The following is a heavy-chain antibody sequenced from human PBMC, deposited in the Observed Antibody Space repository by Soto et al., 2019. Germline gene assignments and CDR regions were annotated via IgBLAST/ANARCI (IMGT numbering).Heavy chain of an antibody. Sequence: GASVKVSCKASGYTFSSYYIHWLRQAPGQGLEWMGVINPGGGSTNYAQNFRGRVTMTRDTSTSTVYMELSSLRSEDTAVYYCARPTVVGDTVRYFFDFWGQGTLVTVSS. V-gene: IGHV1-46*01. D-gene: IGHD1-26*01. CDR3: ARPTVVGDTVRYFFDF. CDR1: GYTFSSYY. J-gene: IGHJ4*01. CDR2: INPGGGST.